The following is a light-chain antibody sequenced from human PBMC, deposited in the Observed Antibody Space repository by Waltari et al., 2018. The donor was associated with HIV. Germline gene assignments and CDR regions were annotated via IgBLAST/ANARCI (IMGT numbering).Light chain of an antibody. V-gene: IGLV1-44*01. CDR1: RSNIGSCT. CDR3: AAWDDSLNGWV. CDR2: SNN. Sequence: QPVLTPPPSASWTPGQRVTIPSSGSRSNIGSCTLNWYQQLPGTAPKLLIYSNNQRPSGVPDRFSGSKSGTSASLAISGLQSEDEADYYCAAWDDSLNGWVFGGGTKLTVL. J-gene: IGLJ3*02.